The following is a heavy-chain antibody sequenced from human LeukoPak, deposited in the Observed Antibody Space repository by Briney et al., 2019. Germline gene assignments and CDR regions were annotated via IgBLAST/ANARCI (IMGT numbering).Heavy chain of an antibody. J-gene: IGHJ3*02. Sequence: SQTLSLTCTVSGGSISSGGYYWSWIRQHPGKGLEWIGYIYYSGSIYYNPSLKSRVTISVDTSKNQFSLKLSSVTAADTAVYYCAGEGYCSSTSCYLSPFDAFDIWGQGTMVTVSS. CDR2: IYYSGSI. CDR3: AGEGYCSSTSCYLSPFDAFDI. D-gene: IGHD2-2*01. CDR1: GGSISSGGYY. V-gene: IGHV4-31*03.